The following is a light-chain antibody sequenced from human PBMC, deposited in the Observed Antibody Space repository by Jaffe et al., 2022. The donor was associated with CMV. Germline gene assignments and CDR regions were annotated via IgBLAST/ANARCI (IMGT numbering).Light chain of an antibody. V-gene: IGLV1-44*01. CDR2: SDN. CDR1: SSNIGSKT. J-gene: IGLJ3*02. Sequence: QSVLTQPPSASGTPGQRVTISCSGSSSNIGSKTVNWYQQLPGTAPKLLIYSDNQRPSGVPDRFSGSKSGTSASLAISGLQPEDEADYYCAAWDATLNGVFGGGTKLTVI. CDR3: AAWDATLNGV.